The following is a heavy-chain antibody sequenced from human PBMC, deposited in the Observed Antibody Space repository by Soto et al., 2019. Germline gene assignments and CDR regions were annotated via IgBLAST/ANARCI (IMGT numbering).Heavy chain of an antibody. V-gene: IGHV3-9*01. CDR2: ISWNSGNI. CDR3: VRSKGGFSYGTPFDY. Sequence: EVQLEESGGALVQPGRSLRLSCAASGFTFDDYAMHWVRQVIGKGLEWVSSISWNSGNIGYADSVKGRFTTSRDNAKNSLYLQMYSLRPEDTALYYCVRSKGGFSYGTPFDYGGQGTLVTVSS. CDR1: GFTFDDYA. J-gene: IGHJ4*02. D-gene: IGHD5-12*01.